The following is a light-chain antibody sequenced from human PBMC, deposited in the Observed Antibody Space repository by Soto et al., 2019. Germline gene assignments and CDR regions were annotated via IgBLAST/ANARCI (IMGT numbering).Light chain of an antibody. CDR3: QPYNNWPLT. V-gene: IGKV1-39*01. CDR2: EAS. J-gene: IGKJ4*01. CDR1: RSISSH. Sequence: DIQMTQSPSSLSASVGDRVTITCRASRSISSHLNWYQQKPGKAPKFLIYEASSLQSGVPSRFSGSGSGTEFTLTISSLQSEDFAIYYCQPYNNWPLTFGGGTKVDIK.